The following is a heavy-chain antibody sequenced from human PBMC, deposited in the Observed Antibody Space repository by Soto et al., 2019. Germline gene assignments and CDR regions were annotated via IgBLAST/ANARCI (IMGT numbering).Heavy chain of an antibody. CDR2: IYYSGST. CDR3: ARLLAVAGHFDY. CDR1: GGSISSSRYY. D-gene: IGHD6-19*01. Sequence: PSETMSLTCTVSGGSISSSRYYWGWIRQPPGKGLEWIGSIYYSGSTYYNPSLKSRVTISVDTSKNQFSLKLSSVTAADTAVYYCARLLAVAGHFDYWGQGTLVTVSS. J-gene: IGHJ4*02. V-gene: IGHV4-39*01.